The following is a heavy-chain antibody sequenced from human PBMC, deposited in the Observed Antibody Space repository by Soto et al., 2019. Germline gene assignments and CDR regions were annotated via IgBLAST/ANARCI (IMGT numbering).Heavy chain of an antibody. CDR3: ARDFQVSWPYYDILTGYYYYYGMDV. CDR1: GGSISSGDYY. D-gene: IGHD3-9*01. CDR2: ISSSSSYI. V-gene: IGHV3-21*01. Sequence: VQLQESGPGLVKPSQTLSLTCTVSGGSISSGDYYWNWIRQSPGKVLEWVSSISSSSSYIYYADSVKGRFTISRDNAKNSLYLQMNSLRAEDTAVYYCARDFQVSWPYYDILTGYYYYYGMDVWGQGTTVTVSS. J-gene: IGHJ6*02.